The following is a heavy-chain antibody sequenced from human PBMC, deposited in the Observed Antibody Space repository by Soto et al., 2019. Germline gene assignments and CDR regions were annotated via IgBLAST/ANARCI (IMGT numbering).Heavy chain of an antibody. CDR1: GYSFTNYG. Sequence: QDQLVQSGGEVKKPGASVKVSCKASGYSFTNYGITWVRQAPGHGFEWMGCISAYNGDTNYAQKLQGRVTMTTDASTSTAYLELRSLRSDDTAVYYCARDRGVAPPVAGNTHYYYYMDVWGKGTTVTVSS. V-gene: IGHV1-18*01. CDR2: ISAYNGDT. CDR3: ARDRGVAPPVAGNTHYYYYMDV. J-gene: IGHJ6*03. D-gene: IGHD6-19*01.